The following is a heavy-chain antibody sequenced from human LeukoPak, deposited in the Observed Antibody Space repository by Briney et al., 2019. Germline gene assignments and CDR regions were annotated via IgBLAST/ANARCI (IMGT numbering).Heavy chain of an antibody. D-gene: IGHD3-22*01. J-gene: IGHJ4*02. CDR1: GGSISSGTYY. CDR3: ARVTSGGYYNC. CDR2: IYTTGST. V-gene: IGHV4-61*02. Sequence: SETLSLTCTVSGGSISSGTYYWTWIRQPAGKGLEWIGRIYTTGSTNYNPSLKSRVTMSTDTSKNQFSLELSSVTAADTAVYYCARVTSGGYYNCWGQGTLVTVSS.